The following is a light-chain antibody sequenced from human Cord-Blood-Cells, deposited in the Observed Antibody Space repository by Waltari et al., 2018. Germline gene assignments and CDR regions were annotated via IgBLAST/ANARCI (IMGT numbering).Light chain of an antibody. CDR3: QQYNNWPYS. CDR1: QRVSSN. Sequence: EIVMAQSLATLSVSTGERATPSCRASQRVSSNLAWYQQKPGQAPRLLTYGASTRATGIPARFVGSGSGTEITLTISSLQSEEFAVYYCQQYNNWPYSFGQGTKLEIK. V-gene: IGKV3-15*01. CDR2: GAS. J-gene: IGKJ2*03.